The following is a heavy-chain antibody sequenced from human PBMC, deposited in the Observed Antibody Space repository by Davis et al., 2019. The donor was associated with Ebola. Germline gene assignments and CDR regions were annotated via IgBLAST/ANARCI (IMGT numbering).Heavy chain of an antibody. D-gene: IGHD5-12*01. J-gene: IGHJ4*01. Sequence: PGGSLRLSCAASGFTLSDYYMSWIRQAPGKGLEWVSSIRSSDTTIYYSDPVKGRFTVSRDNAKNSLFLQLNSLRAEDTALYYCARLPSGVGRALDYWGHGTLVTVSS. CDR1: GFTLSDYY. V-gene: IGHV3-11*04. CDR2: IRSSDTTI. CDR3: ARLPSGVGRALDY.